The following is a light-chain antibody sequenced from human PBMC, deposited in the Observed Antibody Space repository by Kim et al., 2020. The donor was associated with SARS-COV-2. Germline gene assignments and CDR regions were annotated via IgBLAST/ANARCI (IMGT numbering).Light chain of an antibody. CDR3: QQYYLVPDT. Sequence: DIQMTQSPSSLSASVGDRVTITCRASQTISISLNWYQQKPGKAPKVLIHSASTLQSGVPSRFSGSGSGTDFTLTIASLQPEDFATYYCQQYYLVPDTFGQGTKVDIK. V-gene: IGKV1-39*01. CDR1: QTISIS. CDR2: SAS. J-gene: IGKJ2*01.